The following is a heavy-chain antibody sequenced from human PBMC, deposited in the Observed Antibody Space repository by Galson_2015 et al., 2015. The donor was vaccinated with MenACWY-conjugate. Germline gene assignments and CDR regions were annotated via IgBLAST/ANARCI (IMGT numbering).Heavy chain of an antibody. J-gene: IGHJ6*02. CDR2: IFYSGTT. D-gene: IGHD3-10*01. CDR1: GDAINSYY. Sequence: SLTCTVSGDAINSYYWNWIRQPPGKGLEWIGYIFYSGTTKYNPSLNSRVTISLDTSKNQFSLKVTSVTAADSGVYFCARDAGTIPDVWGQGT. V-gene: IGHV4-59*01. CDR3: ARDAGTIPDV.